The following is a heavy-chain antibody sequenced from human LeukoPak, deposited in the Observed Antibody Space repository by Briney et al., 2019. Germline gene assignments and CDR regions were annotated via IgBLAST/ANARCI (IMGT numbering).Heavy chain of an antibody. CDR1: GLRFSDYY. J-gene: IGHJ6*04. Sequence: GGSLRLSCAASGLRFSDYYVSWIRQAPGKGLQWVSYISSGGDIMHYADSVKGRFTISRDNAKNSLYLQMNSLRAEDTAVYYCAELGITMIGGVWGKGTTVTISS. V-gene: IGHV3-11*04. D-gene: IGHD3-10*02. CDR3: AELGITMIGGV. CDR2: ISSGGDIM.